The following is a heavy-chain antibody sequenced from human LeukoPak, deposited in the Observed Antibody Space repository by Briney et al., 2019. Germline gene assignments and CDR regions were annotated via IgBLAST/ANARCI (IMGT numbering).Heavy chain of an antibody. Sequence: GGSLRLSCAASGFTFSSYEMNWVRQAPGKGLEWVSYISSSGSTIYYADSVKGRFTISRDNPKNSLYLQMNSLRAEDTAVYYCARDRYYGSGSYLLDYYYYGMDVWGQGTTVTVSS. J-gene: IGHJ6*02. CDR3: ARDRYYGSGSYLLDYYYYGMDV. D-gene: IGHD3-10*01. CDR1: GFTFSSYE. CDR2: ISSSGSTI. V-gene: IGHV3-48*03.